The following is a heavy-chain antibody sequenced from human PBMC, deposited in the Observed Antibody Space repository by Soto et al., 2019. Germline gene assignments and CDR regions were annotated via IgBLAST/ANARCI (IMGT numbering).Heavy chain of an antibody. Sequence: ASVKVSCKASGFTFTSSAVQWVRQARGQRLEWKGWIVVGSGNTNYAQKFQERVTITRDMSTSTAYMELSSLRSEDTAVYYCARVMSTYYYDSSGYSFDYWGQGTLVTVSS. D-gene: IGHD3-22*01. J-gene: IGHJ4*02. CDR3: ARVMSTYYYDSSGYSFDY. CDR2: IVVGSGNT. V-gene: IGHV1-58*01. CDR1: GFTFTSSA.